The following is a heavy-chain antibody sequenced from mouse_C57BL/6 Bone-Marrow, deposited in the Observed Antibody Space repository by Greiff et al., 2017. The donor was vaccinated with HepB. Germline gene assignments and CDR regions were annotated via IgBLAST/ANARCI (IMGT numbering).Heavy chain of an antibody. CDR3: ARSHITTVVPLRGFAY. V-gene: IGHV14-3*01. Sequence: VQLKQSVAELVRPGASVKLSCTASGFNIKNTYMHWVKQRPEQGLEWIGRIDPANGNTKYAPKFQGKATITADTSSNTAYLQLSSLTSEVTAIYYCARSHITTVVPLRGFAYWGQGTLVTVSA. CDR2: IDPANGNT. J-gene: IGHJ3*01. CDR1: GFNIKNTY. D-gene: IGHD1-1*01.